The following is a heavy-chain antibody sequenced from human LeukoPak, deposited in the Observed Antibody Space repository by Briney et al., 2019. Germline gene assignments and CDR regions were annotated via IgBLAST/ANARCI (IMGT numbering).Heavy chain of an antibody. V-gene: IGHV1-2*02. D-gene: IGHD6-13*01. Sequence: GASVKVSCKACGYTFTGYYMHWVRQAAGQGLAWMGWINPNSGGTNYAQKFQGRVTMTRDTSISTAYMELSRLRSDDTAVYYCAKGDSSSVPQKGPDYWGQGTLVTVSS. J-gene: IGHJ4*02. CDR2: INPNSGGT. CDR1: GYTFTGYY. CDR3: AKGDSSSVPQKGPDY.